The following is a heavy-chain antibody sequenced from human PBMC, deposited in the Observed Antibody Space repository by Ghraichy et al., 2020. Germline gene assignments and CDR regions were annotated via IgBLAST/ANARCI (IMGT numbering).Heavy chain of an antibody. Sequence: SETLSLTCTVSGCSISSSSYYWGWIRQPPGKGLEWIGSIYYSGSTYYNPSLKSRVTISVDTSKNQFSLKLSSVTAADTAVYYCARQRRARDYYYDSSFSSGSAFDIWGQGTIVTVSS. V-gene: IGHV4-39*01. CDR1: GCSISSSSYY. CDR3: ARQRRARDYYYDSSFSSGSAFDI. CDR2: IYYSGST. J-gene: IGHJ3*02. D-gene: IGHD3-22*01.